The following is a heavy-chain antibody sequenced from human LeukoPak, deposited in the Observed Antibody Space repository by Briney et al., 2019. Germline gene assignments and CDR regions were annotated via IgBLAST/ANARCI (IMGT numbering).Heavy chain of an antibody. CDR2: ISSSGSTI. CDR1: GFTFSSYE. Sequence: QPGGSLRLSCAASGFTFSSYEMNWVRQAPGKGLEWVSYISSSGSTIYYADSVKGRFTISRDNAKNSLYLQMNSLRAEDTAVYYCARSYCSSTSRYTVAGLHFGHYYYYYGMDVWGQGTTVTVSS. CDR3: ARSYCSSTSRYTVAGLHFGHYYYYYGMDV. D-gene: IGHD2-2*02. V-gene: IGHV3-48*03. J-gene: IGHJ6*02.